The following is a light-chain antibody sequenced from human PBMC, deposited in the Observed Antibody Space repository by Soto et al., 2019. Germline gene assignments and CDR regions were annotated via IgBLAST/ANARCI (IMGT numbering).Light chain of an antibody. CDR2: LNSDGSH. Sequence: QPVLTQSPSASASLGASVELTCTLSSGHSSYAIAWHQQRPEKGPRYLMKLNSDGSHSKGDGIPDRFSGSSSGAERYLTISSLQSEDEADYYCQTWVTGIQVFGGGTKLTVL. V-gene: IGLV4-69*01. J-gene: IGLJ2*01. CDR1: SGHSSYA. CDR3: QTWVTGIQV.